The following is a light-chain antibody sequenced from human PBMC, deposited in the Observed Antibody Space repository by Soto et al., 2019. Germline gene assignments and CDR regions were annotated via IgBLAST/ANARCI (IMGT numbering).Light chain of an antibody. V-gene: IGLV2-18*02. CDR2: EAS. CDR1: STDFVSYNR. Sequence: QSVLTQTPSVSGSPGQSVTISCTGTSTDFVSYNRVSWYQQPPGTAPKLIIYEASNRPSGVPNRFSGSKSGNTAYLTISGLQVEDEAEYFCFSFTTTSTHVFGTGTKVTVL. CDR3: FSFTTTSTHV. J-gene: IGLJ1*01.